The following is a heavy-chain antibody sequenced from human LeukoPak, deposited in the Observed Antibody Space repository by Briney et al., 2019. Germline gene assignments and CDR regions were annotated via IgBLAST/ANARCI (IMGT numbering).Heavy chain of an antibody. V-gene: IGHV4-61*02. CDR1: GGSISSGSYY. J-gene: IGHJ5*02. Sequence: SQTLSLTCTVSGGSISSGSYYWSWIRQPAGKGLEWIGRIYTGGSTNYNPSLKSRVTISVDTSKNQFSLKLSSVTAADTAVYYCARALPDWFDPWGQGTLVTVPS. CDR2: IYTGGST. CDR3: ARALPDWFDP.